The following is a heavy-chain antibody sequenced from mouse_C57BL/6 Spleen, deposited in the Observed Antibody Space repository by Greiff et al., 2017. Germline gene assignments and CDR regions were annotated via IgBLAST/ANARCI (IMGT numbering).Heavy chain of an antibody. CDR1: GFTFSSYA. CDR2: ISDGGSYT. Sequence: EVQRVESGGGLVKPGGSLKLPCAASGFTFSSYAMSWVRQTPEKRLEWVATISDGGSYTYYPDNVKGRFTISRDNAKNSLYLQMSHLKSEDTAMYYCARDRDSNYEYYYAMDYWGQGTSVTVSS. CDR3: ARDRDSNYEYYYAMDY. V-gene: IGHV5-4*01. J-gene: IGHJ4*01. D-gene: IGHD2-5*01.